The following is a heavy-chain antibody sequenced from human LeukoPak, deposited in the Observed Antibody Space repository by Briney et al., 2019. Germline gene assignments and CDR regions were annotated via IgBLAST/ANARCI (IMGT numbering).Heavy chain of an antibody. J-gene: IGHJ4*02. D-gene: IGHD2-15*01. Sequence: ASVKVSCKASGYTFTSYDINWVRQATGQGLEWMVWMNPNSGNTGYAQKFQGRVTMTRNTSISTAYMELNSLRPEDTAVYYCASCPPNGSYACVHWSQGTLATVSS. CDR3: ASCPPNGSYACVH. CDR1: GYTFTSYD. CDR2: MNPNSGNT. V-gene: IGHV1-8*01.